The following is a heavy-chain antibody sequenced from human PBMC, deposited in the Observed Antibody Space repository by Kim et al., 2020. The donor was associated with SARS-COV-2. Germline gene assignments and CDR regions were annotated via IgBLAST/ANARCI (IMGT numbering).Heavy chain of an antibody. V-gene: IGHV3-23*01. D-gene: IGHD6-19*01. CDR2: ISGSGGST. CDR3: SAGSGGYNWFDP. Sequence: GGSLRLSCAASGFTFSSYAMSWVRQAPGKGLEWVSAISGSGGSTYYADSVKGRFTISRDNSKNTLYLQMNSLRAEDTAVYYCSAGSGGYNWFDPWGQGTLVTVSS. J-gene: IGHJ5*02. CDR1: GFTFSSYA.